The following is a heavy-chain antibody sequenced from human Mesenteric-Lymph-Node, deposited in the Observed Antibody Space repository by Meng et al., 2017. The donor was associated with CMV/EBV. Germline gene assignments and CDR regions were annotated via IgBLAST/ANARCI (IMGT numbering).Heavy chain of an antibody. J-gene: IGHJ4*02. CDR2: ISPYNNNA. CDR3: AISDFAY. CDR1: GYTFTSDD. Sequence: SVKLSCKAPGYTFTSDDITWVRQAPGQGLEWMGWISPYNNNANYAQSLQGRVAMTTDTSTSTAYMELRSLTSDDTAIYYCAISDFAYWGRGTLVTVSS. V-gene: IGHV1-18*01.